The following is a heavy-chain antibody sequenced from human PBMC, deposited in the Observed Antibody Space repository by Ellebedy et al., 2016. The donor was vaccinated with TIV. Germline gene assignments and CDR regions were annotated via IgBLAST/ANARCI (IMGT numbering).Heavy chain of an antibody. Sequence: AASVKVSCKAAGFTFTSSAVQWVRQARGQRLEWIGLIVLSNGDTVYAQKLQERVTITRDMSTSTAYMELSSLRSEDTAVYYWAAGDFDYWGQGTLVTVSS. CDR2: IVLSNGDT. V-gene: IGHV1-58*01. CDR1: GFTFTSSA. CDR3: AAGDFDY. J-gene: IGHJ4*02.